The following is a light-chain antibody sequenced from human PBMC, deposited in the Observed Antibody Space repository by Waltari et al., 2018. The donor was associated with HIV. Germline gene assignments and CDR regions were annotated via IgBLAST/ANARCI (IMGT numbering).Light chain of an antibody. CDR1: KLPEKY. Sequence: SYELTQPSSVSVSPGQTARITCSGDKLPEKYARWFQQRPGQAPVLLIYKDTERPSWICERLSASSPGTTVTLSVTGAQVEDWAYYDCSYASDDNVGFRGGTKL. CDR3: SYASDDNVG. CDR2: KDT. V-gene: IGLV3-27*01. J-gene: IGLJ2*01.